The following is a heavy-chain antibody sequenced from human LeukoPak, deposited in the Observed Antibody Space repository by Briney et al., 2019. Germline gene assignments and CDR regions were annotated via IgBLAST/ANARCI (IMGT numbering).Heavy chain of an antibody. CDR2: ISYDGSNK. Sequence: GGSLRLSCAASRFAFSSFAMHWVRQAPGKGLEWVALISYDGSNKYYADSVNGRFTISRDNSKNTVYLQMNSLRSEDTAVYYCARSTSPLEVASGNSWFDPWDQGTLVTVSS. CDR1: RFAFSSFA. D-gene: IGHD5-24*01. J-gene: IGHJ5*02. V-gene: IGHV3-30*04. CDR3: ARSTSPLEVASGNSWFDP.